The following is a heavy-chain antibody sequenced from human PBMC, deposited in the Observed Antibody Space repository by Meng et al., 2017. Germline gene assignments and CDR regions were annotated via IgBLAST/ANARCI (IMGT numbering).Heavy chain of an antibody. CDR2: INHSGST. CDR3: ASSGYSYGYRFDY. J-gene: IGHJ4*02. CDR1: GGSFSGYD. V-gene: IGHV4-34*01. Sequence: VQLQQCGEGLFKPSESLSLTCAVYGGSFSGYDWSWIRQPPGKGLEWIGEINHSGSTNYNPSLKSRVTISVDTSKNQFSLKLSSVTAADTAVYYCASSGYSYGYRFDYWGQGTLVTVSS. D-gene: IGHD5-18*01.